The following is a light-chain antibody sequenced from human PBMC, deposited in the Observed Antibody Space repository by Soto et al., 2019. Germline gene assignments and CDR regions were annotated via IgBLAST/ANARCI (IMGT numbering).Light chain of an antibody. J-gene: IGKJ1*01. CDR2: KAS. CDR1: QSISSW. V-gene: IGKV1-5*03. Sequence: DIQMTQSPSTLSASVGDRVTITCRASQSISSWLAWYQQKPGKAPKLLIYKASSLGSGVPSRFSGSGSGTDFTLTISTLQPDDFATYYCQQYNSYPWTFGKGTEVEIK. CDR3: QQYNSYPWT.